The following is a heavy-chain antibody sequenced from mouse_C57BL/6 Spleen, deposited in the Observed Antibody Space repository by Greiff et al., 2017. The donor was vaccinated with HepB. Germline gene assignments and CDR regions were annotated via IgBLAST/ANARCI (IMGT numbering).Heavy chain of an antibody. CDR3: ARGSPYAMDY. V-gene: IGHV1-59*01. D-gene: IGHD1-1*02. CDR2: IDPSDSYT. Sequence: QVQLQQPGAELVRPGTSVKLSCKASGYTFTSYWMHWVKQRPGQGLEWIGVIDPSDSYTNYNQKFKGKATLTVDTSSSTAYMQLSSLTSEDSAVYYCARGSPYAMDYWGQGTSVTVSS. CDR1: GYTFTSYW. J-gene: IGHJ4*01.